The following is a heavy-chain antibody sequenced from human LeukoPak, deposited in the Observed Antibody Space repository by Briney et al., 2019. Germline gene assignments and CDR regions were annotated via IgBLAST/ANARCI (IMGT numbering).Heavy chain of an antibody. J-gene: IGHJ4*02. CDR3: ARATGNYYGSGNYDY. Sequence: SVKVSCKASGATFSSYAISWVRQAPGQGLEWMGGIIPIFDPANYAEKFQGRVTITADKSTSTAYMELSSLRSEDTAVYYCARATGNYYGSGNYDYWGQGTLVTVSS. CDR1: GATFSSYA. D-gene: IGHD3-10*01. V-gene: IGHV1-69*06. CDR2: IIPIFDPA.